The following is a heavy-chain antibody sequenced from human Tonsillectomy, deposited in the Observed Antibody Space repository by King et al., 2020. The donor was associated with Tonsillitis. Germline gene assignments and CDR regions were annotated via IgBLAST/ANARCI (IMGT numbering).Heavy chain of an antibody. Sequence: VQLVESGGGLVKPGGSLRLSCAASGFTFSSYSMNWVRQAPGKGLEWVSSISSSSSYIYYADSVKGRFTISRDNAKNSLYLQMNSLRAKDTAVYYCAREGGGIAAAGINPFFDYWGQGTLVTVSS. D-gene: IGHD6-13*01. J-gene: IGHJ4*02. CDR2: ISSSSSYI. CDR1: GFTFSSYS. CDR3: AREGGGIAAAGINPFFDY. V-gene: IGHV3-21*01.